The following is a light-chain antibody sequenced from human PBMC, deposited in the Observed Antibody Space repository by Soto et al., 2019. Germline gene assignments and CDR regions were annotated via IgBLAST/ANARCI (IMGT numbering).Light chain of an antibody. CDR1: QSIRTD. Sequence: DIVMTQSPATLSVSPGERATLSCRASQSIRTDLAWYQQKSGQGPRLLIYDASTRATGIPARFSGSGSGTEFTLTISSLEPEDFAVYFCQQYGSAPFTFGPGTRVEI. V-gene: IGKV3D-15*01. CDR3: QQYGSAPFT. CDR2: DAS. J-gene: IGKJ3*01.